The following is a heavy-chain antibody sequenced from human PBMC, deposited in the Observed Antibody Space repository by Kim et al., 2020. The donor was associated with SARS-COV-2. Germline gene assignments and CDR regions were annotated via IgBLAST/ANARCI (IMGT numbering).Heavy chain of an antibody. CDR1: GFTFSSYW. CDR3: AADSVVVPATTGWGYYYGTEV. CDR2: IKQDGSEK. D-gene: IGHD2-2*01. V-gene: IGHV3-7*03. Sequence: GGSLRLSCAASGFTFSSYWMSWVRQAPGKGLEWVANIKQDGSEKYYVDSVKGRFTISRDNAKNSLYLQMNSLRAEDTAVYYCAADSVVVPATTGWGYYYGTEVWGQGATVTASS. J-gene: IGHJ6*02.